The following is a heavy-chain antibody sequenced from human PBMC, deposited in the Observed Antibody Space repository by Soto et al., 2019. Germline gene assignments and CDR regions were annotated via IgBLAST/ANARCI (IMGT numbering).Heavy chain of an antibody. Sequence: SVKVSCRASGGTFSSYAISWVRQAPGQGLEWMGGIIPIFGTANYAQKFQGRVTITADESTSTAYMELSSLRSEDTAVYYCASGGLELPYYYYGMDVWGQGTTVTVSS. CDR1: GGTFSSYA. D-gene: IGHD1-7*01. CDR3: ASGGLELPYYYYGMDV. J-gene: IGHJ6*02. V-gene: IGHV1-69*13. CDR2: IIPIFGTA.